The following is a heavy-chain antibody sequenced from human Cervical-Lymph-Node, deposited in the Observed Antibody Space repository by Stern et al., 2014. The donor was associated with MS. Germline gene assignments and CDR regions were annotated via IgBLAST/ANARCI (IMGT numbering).Heavy chain of an antibody. V-gene: IGHV1-69*06. CDR2: IIPVFDTA. CDR1: GGTSSNLV. CDR3: AREQGHWFDP. J-gene: IGHJ5*02. Sequence: VQLVQSGAEVKKPASSVKVSCKASGGTSSNLVISWLRQAPGQGLEWVGGIIPVFDTANYAQKVQGRVTISADRSTSTVYLELIGLRSEDTAVYYCAREQGHWFDPWGQGTLVTVSS.